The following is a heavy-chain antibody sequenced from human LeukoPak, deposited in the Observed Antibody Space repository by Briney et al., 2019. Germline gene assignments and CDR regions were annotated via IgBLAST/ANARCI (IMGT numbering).Heavy chain of an antibody. Sequence: GGSLRLSCAASGFSVGSNYMSWVRQAPGKGLEWVSLISWDGGSTYYADSVKGRFTISRDNSKNSLYLQMNSLRTEDTALYYCAKDRENSYAFDYWGQGTLVTVSS. CDR1: GFSVGSNY. CDR3: AKDRENSYAFDY. CDR2: ISWDGGST. V-gene: IGHV3-43*01. D-gene: IGHD5-18*01. J-gene: IGHJ4*02.